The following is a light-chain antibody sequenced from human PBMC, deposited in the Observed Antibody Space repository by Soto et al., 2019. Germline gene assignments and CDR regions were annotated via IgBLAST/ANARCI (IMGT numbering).Light chain of an antibody. Sequence: QSVLTQPPSVSAAPGQKVTISCSGSSSNIGGNSVSWYQQLPGTAPKLLIYDNYKRPSGIPDRFSGSKSGTSATLGITGLQTGDEAGYYCGTWDSSLTAAVFGGGTKVTVL. CDR1: SSNIGGNS. CDR2: DNY. V-gene: IGLV1-51*01. J-gene: IGLJ3*02. CDR3: GTWDSSLTAAV.